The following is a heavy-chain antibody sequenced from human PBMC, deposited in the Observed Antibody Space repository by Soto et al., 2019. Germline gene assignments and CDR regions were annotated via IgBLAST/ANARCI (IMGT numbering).Heavy chain of an antibody. CDR3: ARGQRGYSYVREYYYGMDV. V-gene: IGHV3-30-3*01. Sequence: PGWSLRLSCAASGFTFSSYAMHWVRQAPGKGLEWVAVISYDGSNKYYADSVKGRFTISRDNSKNTLYLQMNSLRAEDTAVYYCARGQRGYSYVREYYYGMDVWGQGTTVTVSS. CDR1: GFTFSSYA. CDR2: ISYDGSNK. J-gene: IGHJ6*02. D-gene: IGHD5-18*01.